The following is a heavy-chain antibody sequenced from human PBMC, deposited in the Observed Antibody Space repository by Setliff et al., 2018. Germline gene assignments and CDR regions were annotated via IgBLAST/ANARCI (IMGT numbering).Heavy chain of an antibody. Sequence: ASVKVSCKASGYTFTTYGIIWVRQAPGQGLEWMGWTSAYNDNTNYAQRLQGRVTMTTDTSTSTAYMELRGLSSDDTAVYYCVRDLGQWALDFWGQGTLVTVSS. V-gene: IGHV1-18*01. CDR2: TSAYNDNT. D-gene: IGHD1-26*01. CDR1: GYTFTTYG. J-gene: IGHJ4*02. CDR3: VRDLGQWALDF.